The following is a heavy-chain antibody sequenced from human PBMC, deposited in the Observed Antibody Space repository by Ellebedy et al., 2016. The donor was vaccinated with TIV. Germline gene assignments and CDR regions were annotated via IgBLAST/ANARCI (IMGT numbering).Heavy chain of an antibody. V-gene: IGHV1-69*13. CDR2: IIPIFGTA. D-gene: IGHD1-26*01. J-gene: IGHJ4*02. Sequence: SVKVSXXASGGTFSSYAISWVRQAPGQGLEWMGGIIPIFGTANYAQKFQGRVTITAEESTSTAYMELSSLRSEDTAVYYCARDRSEFWYSGSYQYFDYWGQGTLVTVSS. CDR3: ARDRSEFWYSGSYQYFDY. CDR1: GGTFSSYA.